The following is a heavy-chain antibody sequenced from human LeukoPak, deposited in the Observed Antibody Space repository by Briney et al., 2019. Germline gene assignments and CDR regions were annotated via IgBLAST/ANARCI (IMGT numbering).Heavy chain of an antibody. V-gene: IGHV3-30*03. CDR3: VRQAQEDY. J-gene: IGHJ4*02. Sequence: GGSLRLSCVASGFDFNTFGMHWVRQASDTGLEWVAVISWDGSDKYYADSVKGRFTISRDNSKNTLYLQMDSLRSEDTGVYYCVRQAQEDYWGQGTLVTVSS. CDR2: ISWDGSDK. CDR1: GFDFNTFG.